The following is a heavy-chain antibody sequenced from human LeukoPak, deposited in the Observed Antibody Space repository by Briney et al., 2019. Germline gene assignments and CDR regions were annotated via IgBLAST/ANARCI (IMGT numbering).Heavy chain of an antibody. V-gene: IGHV4-4*07. CDR2: IYTSGST. CDR3: ASLHGSGGYYSPGGFDY. CDR1: GGSISSYY. D-gene: IGHD3-10*01. J-gene: IGHJ4*02. Sequence: SETLSLICTVSGGSISSYYGRWIRQPAGKGLEWIGRIYTSGSTNYNPSLKSRVTMSVDTSKNQFSLHLTSLTAAHAALYYFASLHGSGGYYSPGGFDYWGQGTLITVSS.